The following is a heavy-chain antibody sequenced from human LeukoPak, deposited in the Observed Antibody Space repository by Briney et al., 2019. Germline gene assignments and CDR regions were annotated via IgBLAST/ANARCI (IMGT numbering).Heavy chain of an antibody. D-gene: IGHD5-24*01. CDR3: AKDVTPGDNVNDS. Sequence: ASVKVSCKASGYTFTGYYLPWVRQAPGQGPEWMGWINPTSGGTNYAQKFQGRVTMTRDTSITTAYMELSGLRPDDTAVYYCAKDVTPGDNVNDSWGQGTLVTVSS. J-gene: IGHJ4*02. CDR2: INPTSGGT. CDR1: GYTFTGYY. V-gene: IGHV1-2*02.